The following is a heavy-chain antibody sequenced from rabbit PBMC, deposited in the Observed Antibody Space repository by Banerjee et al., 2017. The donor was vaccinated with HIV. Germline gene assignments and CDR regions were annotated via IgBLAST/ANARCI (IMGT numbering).Heavy chain of an antibody. V-gene: IGHV1S45*01. CDR2: INTGSGST. Sequence: QQQLVESGGGLVKPGASLTLTCKASGFSFSSNTMCWVRQAPGKGLEWIGCINTGSGSTYYASWAKGRFTISKTSSTTVTLQMTSLTAADTATYFCARDLWYPLNLWGQGTLVTVS. CDR3: ARDLWYPLNL. D-gene: IGHD7-1*01. CDR1: GFSFSSNT. J-gene: IGHJ4*01.